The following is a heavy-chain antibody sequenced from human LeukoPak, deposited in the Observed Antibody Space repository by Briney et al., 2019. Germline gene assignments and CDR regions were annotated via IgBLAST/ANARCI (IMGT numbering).Heavy chain of an antibody. CDR3: VKDDSYYYGSGSSND. J-gene: IGHJ4*02. CDR2: IYNDGST. V-gene: IGHV3-53*05. D-gene: IGHD3-10*01. Sequence: GGSLRLSCAASGLTVSSSYMSWVRQAPGKGLEWVSIIYNDGSTYYADSMKGRFTISRDNSKNTLYLQMSSLRPEDTAVYYCVKDDSYYYGSGSSNDWGQGTLVTVSS. CDR1: GLTVSSSY.